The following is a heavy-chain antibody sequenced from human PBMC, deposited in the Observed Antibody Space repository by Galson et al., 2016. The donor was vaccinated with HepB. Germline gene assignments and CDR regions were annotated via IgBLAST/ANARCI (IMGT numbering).Heavy chain of an antibody. V-gene: IGHV4-4*02. CDR2: ILHSGRV. J-gene: IGHJ4*02. CDR1: GASISSSDW. Sequence: ETLSLTCAVSGASISSSDWWTWVRQPPGQGLEWIGQILHSGRVNYTPSLGSRVTFSVDRSNNHFSLRLTSVTAADTALYYCARQRRGGPSYYWGQGILVIVSS. D-gene: IGHD5-24*01. CDR3: ARQRRGGPSYY.